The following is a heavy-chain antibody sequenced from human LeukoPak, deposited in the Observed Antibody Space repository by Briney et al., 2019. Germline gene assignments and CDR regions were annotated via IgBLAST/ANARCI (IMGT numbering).Heavy chain of an antibody. J-gene: IGHJ4*02. V-gene: IGHV3-23*01. CDR3: AKDPYVTTYFEY. CDR1: EFTFSTYA. D-gene: IGHD4-17*01. Sequence: PGGSLRLSCAASEFTFSTYAMTWVHQAPGKGLEWVSAISGGGGGDTTYIDSVKGRFIISRDNSRNTLFLEMNSLRAEDTAVYYCAKDPYVTTYFEYWGQGTQVTVSS. CDR2: ISGGGGGDT.